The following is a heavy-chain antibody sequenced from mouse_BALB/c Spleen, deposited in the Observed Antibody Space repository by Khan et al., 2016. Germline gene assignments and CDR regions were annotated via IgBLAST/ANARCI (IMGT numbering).Heavy chain of an antibody. CDR3: ARARRFSWFAY. J-gene: IGHJ3*01. V-gene: IGHV1-69*01. Sequence: QVQLKQSGAELVMPGASVKMSCKASGYTFTDYWMHWVKQRPGQGLEWIGAIDTSDSYTSYNQKFKGKATLTVDESSSTAYMQLSSLTSEDSAVYYCARARRFSWFAYWGQGTLVTVSA. CDR2: IDTSDSYT. CDR1: GYTFTDYW.